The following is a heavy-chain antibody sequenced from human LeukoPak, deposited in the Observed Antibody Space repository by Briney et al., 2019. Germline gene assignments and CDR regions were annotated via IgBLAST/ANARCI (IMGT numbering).Heavy chain of an antibody. CDR1: GFTFSSYS. V-gene: IGHV3-21*01. CDR3: ARVLYGSGSYDPDY. J-gene: IGHJ4*02. CDR2: ISSSSSYI. D-gene: IGHD3-10*01. Sequence: PGGSLRLSCAASGFTFSSYSMNWVRQAPGKGLEWVSSISSSSSYIYYADSVKGRFTISRDNAKNSLYLQMNSLRAEDTAAYYCARVLYGSGSYDPDYWGQGTLVTVSS.